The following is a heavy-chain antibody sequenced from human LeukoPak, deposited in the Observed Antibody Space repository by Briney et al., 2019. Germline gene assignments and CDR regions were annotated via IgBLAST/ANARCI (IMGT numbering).Heavy chain of an antibody. V-gene: IGHV3-23*01. CDR1: GFTFSNYA. CDR3: AKDPNGDHIGAFDF. D-gene: IGHD4-17*01. CDR2: ITGSGGGT. Sequence: GGSLRLSCAASGFTFSNYALVRVRQAPGKGLEWVSAITGSGGGTDYADSVKGRFTISRDNSKNTLYLQMSSLRAEDTAVYYCAKDPNGDHIGAFDFWGQGTMVTVSS. J-gene: IGHJ3*01.